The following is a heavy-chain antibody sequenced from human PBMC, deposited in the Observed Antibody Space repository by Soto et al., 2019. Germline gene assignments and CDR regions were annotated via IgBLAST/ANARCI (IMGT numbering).Heavy chain of an antibody. D-gene: IGHD1-1*01. V-gene: IGHV1-18*01. CDR3: ARGRYGDY. Sequence: HVHLVQSGAEVKKPGASVKVSCKASGYTFTSYGITWVRQAPGQGLEWMGWISAHNGNTDYALKLQGRVIVTRDTYTSTANMELSRLRSDDPAVYYAARGRYGDYWGQGALVTVSS. J-gene: IGHJ4*02. CDR1: GYTFTSYG. CDR2: ISAHNGNT.